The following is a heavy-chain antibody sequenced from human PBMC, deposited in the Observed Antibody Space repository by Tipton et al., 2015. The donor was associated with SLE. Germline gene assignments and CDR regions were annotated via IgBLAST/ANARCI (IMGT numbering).Heavy chain of an antibody. CDR2: IYTSGST. CDR1: GYSISSGYY. D-gene: IGHD2-2*01. J-gene: IGHJ5*02. CDR3: ARDRLVVVPAAMRPYNWFDP. V-gene: IGHV4-61*02. Sequence: TLSLTCTVSGYSISSGYYWGWIRQPAGKGLEWIGRIYTSGSTNYNPSLKSRVTMSVDTSKNQFSLKLSSVTAADTAVYYCARDRLVVVPAAMRPYNWFDPWGQGTLVTVSS.